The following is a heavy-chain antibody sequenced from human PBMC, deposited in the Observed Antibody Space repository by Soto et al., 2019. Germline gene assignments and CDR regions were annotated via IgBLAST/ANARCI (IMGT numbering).Heavy chain of an antibody. CDR1: GYTLTSYA. CDR2: INAGNGNT. V-gene: IGHV1-3*01. D-gene: IGHD5-18*01. Sequence: ASVKVSCKAAGYTLTSYARHWVRQAPVQRLEWMGWINAGNGNTKYSQKFQGIVTITRDTSASTAYMELSSLRSEDTAVYDCARPPGYSYRYNWRQGTLVTVSS. J-gene: IGHJ4*02. CDR3: ARPPGYSYRYN.